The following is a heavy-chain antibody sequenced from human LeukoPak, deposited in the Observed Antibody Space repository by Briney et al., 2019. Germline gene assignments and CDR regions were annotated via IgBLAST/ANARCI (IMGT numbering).Heavy chain of an antibody. CDR3: ARAPFTVTYNFDY. D-gene: IGHD4-17*01. CDR2: IYYSGST. Sequence: GSLRLSCAASGFTFRSYGMSWVRQAPGKGLEWIGSIYYSGSTYYNPSLKSRVTISVDTSKNQFSLKLSSVTAEDTAVYYCARAPFTVTYNFDYWGQGTLVTVSS. J-gene: IGHJ4*02. CDR1: GFTFRSYG. V-gene: IGHV4-39*07.